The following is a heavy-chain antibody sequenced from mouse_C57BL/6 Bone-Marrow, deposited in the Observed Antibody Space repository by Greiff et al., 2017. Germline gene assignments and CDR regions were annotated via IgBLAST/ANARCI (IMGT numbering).Heavy chain of an antibody. V-gene: IGHV1-69*01. Sequence: VQLQQSGAELVMPGASVKLSCKASGYTFTSYWMHWVKQRPGQGLEWIGEIDPSDSYTNYNQKFKGKSTLTVDKSSSTAYMQRSSLTSEDSAVYYCARLGGSRDYWGQGTTLTVSS. D-gene: IGHD1-1*01. CDR2: IDPSDSYT. CDR1: GYTFTSYW. J-gene: IGHJ2*01. CDR3: ARLGGSRDY.